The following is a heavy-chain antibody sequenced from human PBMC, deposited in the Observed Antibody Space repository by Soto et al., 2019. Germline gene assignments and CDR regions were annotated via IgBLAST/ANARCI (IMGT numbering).Heavy chain of an antibody. V-gene: IGHV3-23*01. CDR1: GFTFSSYA. CDR3: AKPGAEDSSGWYVNYYYYYYMDV. Sequence: GGSLRLSCAASGFTFSSYAMSWVRQAPGKGLEWVSAISGSGGSTYYADSVKGRFTISRDNSKNTLYLQMNSLRAEDTAVYYCAKPGAEDSSGWYVNYYYYYYMDVWGKGTTVTVSS. D-gene: IGHD6-19*01. J-gene: IGHJ6*03. CDR2: ISGSGGST.